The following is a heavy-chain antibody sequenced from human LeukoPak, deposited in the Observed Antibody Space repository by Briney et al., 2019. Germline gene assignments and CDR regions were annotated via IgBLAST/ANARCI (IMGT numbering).Heavy chain of an antibody. CDR1: GFTFSNAW. CDR3: TSDPIDY. CDR2: IKSKTDGGTT. J-gene: IGHJ4*02. V-gene: IGHV3-15*01. Sequence: GGSLTLSRAASGFTFSNAWMSWVRQAPGKGLEWVGRIKSKTDGGTTEYAAPVKGRFSISRDDSKNTLYLQMNSLKTEDTAVYYCTSDPIDYWGKGTLVSSSS.